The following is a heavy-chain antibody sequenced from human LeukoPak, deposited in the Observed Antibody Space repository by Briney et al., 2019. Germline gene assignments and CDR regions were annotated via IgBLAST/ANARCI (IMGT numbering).Heavy chain of an antibody. Sequence: ASLKVSCKASGYTFTSYGITWVRQAPGQGLEWMGWMNVYNGNTNYAKKLQGRVTMTTDTSTSTAYMELRSLKSHDTAVYYCARDHRKNVVVVPDAIYYYSMDVWGEGTTVTASS. D-gene: IGHD2-2*02. CDR3: ARDHRKNVVVVPDAIYYYSMDV. CDR2: MNVYNGNT. V-gene: IGHV1-18*01. J-gene: IGHJ6*03. CDR1: GYTFTSYG.